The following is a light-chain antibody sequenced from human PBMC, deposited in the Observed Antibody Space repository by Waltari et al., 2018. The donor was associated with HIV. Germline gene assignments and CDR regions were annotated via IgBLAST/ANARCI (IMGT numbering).Light chain of an antibody. Sequence: QSALTQPASVSGSPGQSVTISCAGTASDIGTYALVSWYQQHPGKAPKLIIYEVKKRPSGVSNRFSASKSRNTASLTISGLQSEDEADYYCCSYGPDFTWVFGGGTKVTVL. V-gene: IGLV2-23*02. J-gene: IGLJ3*02. CDR1: ASDIGTYAL. CDR2: EVK. CDR3: CSYGPDFTWV.